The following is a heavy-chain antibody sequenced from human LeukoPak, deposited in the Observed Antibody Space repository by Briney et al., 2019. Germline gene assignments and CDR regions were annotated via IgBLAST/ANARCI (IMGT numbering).Heavy chain of an antibody. CDR2: INHSGST. V-gene: IGHV4-34*01. CDR1: GGSFSGYY. J-gene: IGHJ4*02. Sequence: SETLSLTCAVYGGSFSGYYWSWIRQPPGKGLEWIGEINHSGSTNYNPSLKSRVTISVDTSKNQFSLKLSSVTAAGTAVYYCARGRDYDILTGPRYYFDYWGQGTLVTVSS. D-gene: IGHD3-9*01. CDR3: ARGRDYDILTGPRYYFDY.